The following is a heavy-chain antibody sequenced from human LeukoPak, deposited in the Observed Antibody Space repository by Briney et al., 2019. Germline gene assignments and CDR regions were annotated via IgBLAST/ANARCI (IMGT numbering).Heavy chain of an antibody. J-gene: IGHJ4*02. CDR1: GGSISSYY. V-gene: IGHV4-59*08. Sequence: SETLSLTCTVSGGSISSYYWSRIRQPPGKGLEWLGYIYYSGSTNYNPSLKSRVTISVDTSKNQFSLKLSSVTAADTAVYYCASIGADYYGSGSYDYWGQGTLVTVSS. CDR3: ASIGADYYGSGSYDY. CDR2: IYYSGST. D-gene: IGHD3-10*01.